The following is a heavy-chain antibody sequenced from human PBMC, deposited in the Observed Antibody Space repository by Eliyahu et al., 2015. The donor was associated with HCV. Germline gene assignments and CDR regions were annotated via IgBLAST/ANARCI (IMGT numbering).Heavy chain of an antibody. CDR2: VSGHKGNT. V-gene: IGHV1-18*04. D-gene: IGHD3-3*01. CDR3: ARDLGRSRAFDF. Sequence: QIQLVQSGAEVKKPGASVNVSCKTSGYTFSIFGVSWVRQAPGQGLEVVGGVSGHKGNTYYAEKFQDRVTLTTDTSTRTAYMALRRLTSDDSAIYFCARDLGRSRAFDFWGQGSLVTVSS. J-gene: IGHJ4*02. CDR1: GYTFSIFG.